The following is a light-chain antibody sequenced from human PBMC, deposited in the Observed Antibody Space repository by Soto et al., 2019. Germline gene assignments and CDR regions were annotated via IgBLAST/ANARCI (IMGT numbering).Light chain of an antibody. J-gene: IGLJ3*02. Sequence: QSALTQPRSVSGSPGQSVTISCTGTSSDVGGYNYVSWYQQHQGKAPKLMIYDVSKRPSGVPDRFSGSKSGNTASLTNSGHQAEDAADSYCCSYAGSYFWVFGGGTKLTVL. CDR3: CSYAGSYFWV. CDR2: DVS. V-gene: IGLV2-11*01. CDR1: SSDVGGYNY.